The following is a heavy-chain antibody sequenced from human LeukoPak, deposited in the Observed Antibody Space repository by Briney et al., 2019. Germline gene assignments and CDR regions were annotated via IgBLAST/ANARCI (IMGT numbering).Heavy chain of an antibody. Sequence: GGSLRLSCAASGFTFSNYAMHWVRQAPGKGLEWVSSISGGGGSTYYADSVKGRFTISRDNSKITLYLQMNSLRAEDTAVYYCARGTMFPYYFDYWGQGTLVTVSS. CDR1: GFTFSNYA. D-gene: IGHD3-10*02. V-gene: IGHV3-23*01. CDR3: ARGTMFPYYFDY. CDR2: ISGGGGST. J-gene: IGHJ4*02.